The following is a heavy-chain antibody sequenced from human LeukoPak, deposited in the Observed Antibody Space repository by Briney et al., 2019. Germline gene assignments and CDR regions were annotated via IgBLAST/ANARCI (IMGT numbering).Heavy chain of an antibody. V-gene: IGHV3-33*01. D-gene: IGHD3-10*01. CDR2: IWYDGSNK. CDR1: GFTFSSYG. J-gene: IGHJ5*02. Sequence: GGSLRLSCAASGFTFSSYGMHWVRQAPGEGLEWVAVIWYDGSNKYYADSVKGRFTISRDNSKNTLYLQMNSLRAEDTAVYYCARDGSGSYYNAINWFDPWGQGTLVTVSS. CDR3: ARDGSGSYYNAINWFDP.